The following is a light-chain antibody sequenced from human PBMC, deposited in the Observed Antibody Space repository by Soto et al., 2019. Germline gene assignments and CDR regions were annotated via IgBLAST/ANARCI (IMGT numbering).Light chain of an antibody. CDR1: SSNLGAGYD. Sequence: QSALTQPPSVSGAPGQRVNISCTGNSSNLGAGYDVPWYQQLPGAAPKLVIFGNRNRPSGVPERFSGSKSGTSASLAITGLQADDEADYYCQAYDYSLTASVFGGGTKVTVL. CDR2: GNR. V-gene: IGLV1-40*01. J-gene: IGLJ3*02. CDR3: QAYDYSLTASV.